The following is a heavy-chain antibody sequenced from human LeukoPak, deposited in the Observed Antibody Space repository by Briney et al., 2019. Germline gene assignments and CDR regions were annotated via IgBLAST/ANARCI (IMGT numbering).Heavy chain of an antibody. CDR3: ARSYAFRYEVFDL. CDR2: INWSGSYT. D-gene: IGHD2-15*01. J-gene: IGHJ4*02. V-gene: IGHV3-20*04. Sequence: PGGSLRLSCAASGFNFANYDMAWVRQGPGKGLEWVSEINWSGSYTGHADSVQGRFTTSRDNAKSSLYLEMSNLRVEDTALYYCARSYAFRYEVFDLWGPGTLVTVSS. CDR1: GFNFANYD.